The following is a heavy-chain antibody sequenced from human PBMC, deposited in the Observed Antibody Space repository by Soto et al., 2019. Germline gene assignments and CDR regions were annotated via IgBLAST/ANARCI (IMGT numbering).Heavy chain of an antibody. J-gene: IGHJ6*02. V-gene: IGHV4-59*01. CDR3: ARAFSYYDRSPGGMDV. CDR1: GGSISSYY. Sequence: PSETLSLTCTVSGGSISSYYWSWIRQPPGKGLEWIGYIYYSGSTNYNPSLKSRVTISVDTSKNQFSLKLSSVTAADTAVYYCARAFSYYDRSPGGMDVWGQATTVTVSS. CDR2: IYYSGST. D-gene: IGHD3-22*01.